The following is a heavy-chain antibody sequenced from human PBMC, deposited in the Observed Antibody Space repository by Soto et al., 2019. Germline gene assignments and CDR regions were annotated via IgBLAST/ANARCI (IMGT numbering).Heavy chain of an antibody. V-gene: IGHV1-69*01. CDR1: GGLFSSFA. Sequence: QEQLVQSGAEVKKPGSSVKVSCKDSGGLFSSFAISWVRQAPGQGLEWMGGIIPVFGTTNYAQKFQGRVTITADESTHTDYMELSRLTSDDTAMYYCARGGGPYVWFNEFWGQGTQVTVSS. CDR2: IIPVFGTT. J-gene: IGHJ4*02. CDR3: ARGGGPYVWFNEF. D-gene: IGHD3-16*01.